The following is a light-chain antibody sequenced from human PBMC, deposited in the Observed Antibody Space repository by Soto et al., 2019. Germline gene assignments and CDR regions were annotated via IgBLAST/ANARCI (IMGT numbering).Light chain of an antibody. J-gene: IGLJ1*01. CDR1: SSDVGGYNS. Sequence: QSALTQPPSASGSPGQAVTISCTGTSSDVGGYNSVSWYQQHPDKAPKVMIYEVSKRPSGVPARFSGSKSGNTASLTASGLQAEDEADYYCSSYAGSKNPYVFGTGTKVTVL. CDR3: SSYAGSKNPYV. V-gene: IGLV2-8*01. CDR2: EVS.